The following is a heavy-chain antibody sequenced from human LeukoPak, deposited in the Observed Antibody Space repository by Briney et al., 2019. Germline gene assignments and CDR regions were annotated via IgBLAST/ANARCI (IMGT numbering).Heavy chain of an antibody. CDR2: IIPIFGTA. Sequence: GASVKVSCKASGGTFSSYAISWVRQAPGQGLEWMGGIIPIFGTANYAQKFQGRVTITADESTSTAYMELSSLRSEDTAVYYCAREITSSKYSSSFDYWGQGTLVTVSS. J-gene: IGHJ4*02. CDR1: GGTFSSYA. V-gene: IGHV1-69*13. D-gene: IGHD6-13*01. CDR3: AREITSSKYSSSFDY.